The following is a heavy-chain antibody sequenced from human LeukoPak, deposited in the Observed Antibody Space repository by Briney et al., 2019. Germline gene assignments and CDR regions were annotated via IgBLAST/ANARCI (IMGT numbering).Heavy chain of an antibody. CDR3: ARQGIQLWLWRESWFDP. CDR2: IYYSGST. D-gene: IGHD5-18*01. J-gene: IGHJ5*02. CDR1: GGSISSGDFS. Sequence: SETLSLTCIVSGGSISSGDFSWSWIRQPPGKGLEWIGSIYYSGSTYYNPSLKSRVTISVDTSKNQFSLKLSSVTAADTAVYYCARQGIQLWLWRESWFDPWGQGTLVTVSS. V-gene: IGHV4-39*01.